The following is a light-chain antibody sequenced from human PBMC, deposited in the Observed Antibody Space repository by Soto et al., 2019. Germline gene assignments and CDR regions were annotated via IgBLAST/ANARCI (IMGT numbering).Light chain of an antibody. CDR3: QQYVSAPLT. J-gene: IGKJ1*01. V-gene: IGKV3-20*01. CDR1: QSVSDTY. CDR2: GAS. Sequence: EIVLTQSPGTLSLSPGDRATLSCRASQSVSDTYIAWYQQTPGQAPRLIIYGASSRAPGMPDRFSGSGSGTDLTLTISRLEPEDFAVYYCQQYVSAPLTFGQGTNVEIK.